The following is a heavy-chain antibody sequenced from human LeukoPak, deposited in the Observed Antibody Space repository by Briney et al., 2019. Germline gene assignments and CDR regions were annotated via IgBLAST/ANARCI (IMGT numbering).Heavy chain of an antibody. CDR2: IYPGDSDT. Sequence: PGESLKISCKGSGYSFTSYWIGWVRQMPGKGLEWMGIIYPGDSDTRYSPSFQGQVTISADKSISTAYLQWSSLKASDTAMYYCARQSYGSGSYYNPAADYWGQGTLVTVSS. J-gene: IGHJ4*02. V-gene: IGHV5-51*01. D-gene: IGHD3-10*01. CDR1: GYSFTSYW. CDR3: ARQSYGSGSYYNPAADY.